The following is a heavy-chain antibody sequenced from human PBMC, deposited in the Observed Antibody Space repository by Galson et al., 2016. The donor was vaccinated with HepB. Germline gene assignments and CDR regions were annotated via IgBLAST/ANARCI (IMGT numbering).Heavy chain of an antibody. J-gene: IGHJ4*02. CDR1: GFPFSSHT. CDR2: ISYDGSKE. CDR3: AKDGASGGTGHLDF. D-gene: IGHD3-16*01. Sequence: SLRLSCAASGFPFSSHTMHWVRQAPGKGLEWVAVISYDGSKEDSTDSVRGRFSVSRDNSRNTVYLQMNSLRVEGTALYYCAKDGASGGTGHLDFWGQGTLVIVSS. V-gene: IGHV3-30*04.